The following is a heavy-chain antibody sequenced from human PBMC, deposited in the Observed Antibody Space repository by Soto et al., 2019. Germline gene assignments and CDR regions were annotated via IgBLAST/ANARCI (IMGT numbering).Heavy chain of an antibody. D-gene: IGHD3-22*01. CDR1: GGTFSSYA. J-gene: IGHJ2*01. CDR3: ARDTEGYYGPKRLPSDL. V-gene: IGHV1-69*13. Sequence: SVKVSCKASGGTFSSYAISWVRQAPGQGLEWMGGIIPIFGTANYAQKFQGRVTITADESTSTAYMELSSLRSEDTAVYYCARDTEGYYGPKRLPSDLWGRGTLVTVSS. CDR2: IIPIFGTA.